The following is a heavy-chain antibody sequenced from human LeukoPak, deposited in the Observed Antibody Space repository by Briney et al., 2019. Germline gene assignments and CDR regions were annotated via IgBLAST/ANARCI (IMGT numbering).Heavy chain of an antibody. CDR1: GGSISSGDYY. Sequence: SETLSLTCTVSGGSISSGDYYWSWIRQPPGKGLEWIGYIYYSGSTYYNPSLKSRVTISVDTSKNQFSLKLSSVTAADTAVYYCASRTVTYYGMDVWGQGTTVTVSS. CDR2: IYYSGST. J-gene: IGHJ6*02. CDR3: ASRTVTYYGMDV. D-gene: IGHD4-17*01. V-gene: IGHV4-30-4*01.